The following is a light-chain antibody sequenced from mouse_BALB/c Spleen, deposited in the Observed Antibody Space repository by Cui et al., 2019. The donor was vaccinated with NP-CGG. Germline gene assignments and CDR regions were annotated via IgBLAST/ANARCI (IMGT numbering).Light chain of an antibody. CDR1: TGAVIISNY. CDR2: GTN. J-gene: IGLJ1*01. Sequence: QAVVTPGSALPTSPGETVTLTCRSSTGAVIISNYANWVQEKPDHLFTGLIGGTNNRAPGVPARFSGSLIGDKAALTITGAQTEDEAIYFCALWYSNHWVFGGGTKLTVL. CDR3: ALWYSNHWV. V-gene: IGLV1*01.